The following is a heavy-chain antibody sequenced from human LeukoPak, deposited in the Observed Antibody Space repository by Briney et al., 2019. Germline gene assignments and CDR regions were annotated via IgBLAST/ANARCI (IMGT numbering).Heavy chain of an antibody. D-gene: IGHD3-10*01. CDR1: GYTFTSYY. CDR3: ARKRLWFGERYGMDV. Sequence: ASVKVSCKASGYTFTSYYMHWVRQAPGQGLEWMGIINPSGGSTSYAQKFQGRVTITRDTSASTAYMELSSLRSEDTAVYYCARKRLWFGERYGMDVWGQGTTVTVSS. CDR2: INPSGGST. V-gene: IGHV1-46*01. J-gene: IGHJ6*02.